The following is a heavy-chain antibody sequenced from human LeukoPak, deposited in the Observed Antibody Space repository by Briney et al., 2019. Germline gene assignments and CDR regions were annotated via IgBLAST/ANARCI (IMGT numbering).Heavy chain of an antibody. Sequence: PSETLSLTCTVSGGSISSYYWSWTRQPPGKGLGWIGYIYYSGSTNYNPSLKSRVTISVDTSKNQFSLKLSSVTAADTAVYYCARESWGYCSGGSCFEYYMDVWGKGTTVTVSS. D-gene: IGHD2-15*01. CDR2: IYYSGST. J-gene: IGHJ6*03. V-gene: IGHV4-59*01. CDR1: GGSISSYY. CDR3: ARESWGYCSGGSCFEYYMDV.